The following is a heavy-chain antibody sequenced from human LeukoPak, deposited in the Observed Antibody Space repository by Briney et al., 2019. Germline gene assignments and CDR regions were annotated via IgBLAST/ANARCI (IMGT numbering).Heavy chain of an antibody. J-gene: IGHJ4*02. V-gene: IGHV3-74*01. CDR2: INSDGSST. CDR3: ARARGSGWSRAPPGY. D-gene: IGHD6-19*01. CDR1: GFTFSSYW. Sequence: GGSLRLSCAVSGFTFSSYWMHWVRQAPGKGLVWVSRINSDGSSTSYADSVKGRFTISRDNAKNTLYLQMNSLRAEDTAVYYCARARGSGWSRAPPGYWGQGTLVTVSS.